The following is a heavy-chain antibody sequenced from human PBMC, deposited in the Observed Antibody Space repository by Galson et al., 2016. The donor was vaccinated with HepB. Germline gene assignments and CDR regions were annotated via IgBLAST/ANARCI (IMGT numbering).Heavy chain of an antibody. CDR3: AKGYGIFDY. Sequence: SLRLSCAASGFTFSINSMNWVRQAPGKGLEWVSGISGSGGSTYYADSVKGRFTISRDNSKNTLYLQMNILRAEDTAVFYCAKGYGIFDYWGQGTLVTVSS. J-gene: IGHJ4*02. CDR1: GFTFSINS. CDR2: ISGSGGST. D-gene: IGHD1-1*01. V-gene: IGHV3-23*01.